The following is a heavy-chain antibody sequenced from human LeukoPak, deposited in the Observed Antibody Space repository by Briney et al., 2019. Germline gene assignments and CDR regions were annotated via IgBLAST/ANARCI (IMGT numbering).Heavy chain of an antibody. J-gene: IGHJ2*01. D-gene: IGHD6-19*01. CDR3: ANPLHSSGWFWYFDL. CDR2: IYSGGST. CDR1: GFSVSSNY. Sequence: PGGSLRLSCAASGFSVSSNYMSWVRQAPGKGLEWVSVIYSGGSTYYADSVEGNFTISRDNSKNTLYLQMNSLRAEDTAVYYCANPLHSSGWFWYFDLWGRGTLVTVSS. V-gene: IGHV3-66*01.